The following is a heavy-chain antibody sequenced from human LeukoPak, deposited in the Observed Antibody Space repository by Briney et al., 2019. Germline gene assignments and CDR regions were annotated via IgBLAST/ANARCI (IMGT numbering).Heavy chain of an antibody. Sequence: SETLSLTCVVYGESFSGYYWTWIRQPPGKGLEWIGEIIDTGSTKYNSSLKSRVTISVDTSKNEFSLNLTSVTAADTAIYYCARGLASGYPPIPFDYWGQGTLITVSS. V-gene: IGHV4-34*12. D-gene: IGHD3-3*01. CDR2: IIDTGST. CDR1: GESFSGYY. CDR3: ARGLASGYPPIPFDY. J-gene: IGHJ4*02.